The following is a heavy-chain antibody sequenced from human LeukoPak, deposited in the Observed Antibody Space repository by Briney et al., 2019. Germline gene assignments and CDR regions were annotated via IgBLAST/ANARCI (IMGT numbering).Heavy chain of an antibody. CDR2: IYSDGST. CDR3: ARGIVYYFDY. D-gene: IGHD5/OR15-5a*01. CDR1: GFTFSSYS. V-gene: IGHV3-66*01. Sequence: GGSLRLSCAASGFTFSSYSMNWVRQAPGKGLEWVSVIYSDGSTYYIDSVKGRFTISRDNSKNTLYLQMNSLRAEDTAVYYCARGIVYYFDYWGQGTLVTVSS. J-gene: IGHJ4*02.